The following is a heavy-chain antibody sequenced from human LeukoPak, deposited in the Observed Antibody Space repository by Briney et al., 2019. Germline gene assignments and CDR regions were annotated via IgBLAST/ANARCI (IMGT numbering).Heavy chain of an antibody. CDR3: TTSKEGEYYFDY. D-gene: IGHD3-16*01. V-gene: IGHV3-15*01. CDR1: GFTFSSYE. Sequence: GGSLRLSCAASGFTFSSYEMHWVRQARGKGLEWVGRIKSKTDGGTTDYAAPVKGRFTITRDDSKNTLYLQMNSLKTEDTAVYYCTTSKEGEYYFDYWGQGTLVTVSS. J-gene: IGHJ4*02. CDR2: IKSKTDGGTT.